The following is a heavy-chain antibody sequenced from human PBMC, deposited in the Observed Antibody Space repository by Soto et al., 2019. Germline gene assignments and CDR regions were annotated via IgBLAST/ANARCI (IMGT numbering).Heavy chain of an antibody. CDR3: ARSTGYGDSYFDY. Sequence: QVQLQESGPGLVKPSETLSLTCTVSGGSIRTYYWNWIRQPPGKGLEWIGYMYYGGSTNYNHSLKSRVNVSGDTSKNDFSLKLTSVTAADTAVYYCARSTGYGDSYFDYWGRGTLVTVSS. J-gene: IGHJ4*02. CDR2: MYYGGST. D-gene: IGHD4-17*01. CDR1: GGSIRTYY. V-gene: IGHV4-59*01.